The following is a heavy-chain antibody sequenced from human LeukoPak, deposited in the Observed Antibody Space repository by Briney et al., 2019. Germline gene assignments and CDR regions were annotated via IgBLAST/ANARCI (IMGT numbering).Heavy chain of an antibody. D-gene: IGHD3-10*01. CDR3: ATSNNMSSGSFRPFDC. CDR1: GYSISSGYY. J-gene: IGHJ4*02. CDR2: IYHSGST. V-gene: IGHV4-38-2*01. Sequence: PSETLSLTCAVSGYSISSGYYWGWIRQPPGKGLEWIANIYHSGSTYYNPSLKSRVTISVDRSKNQFYLKLSSVTAADTAVYYCATSNNMSSGSFRPFDCWGQGTLVTVSS.